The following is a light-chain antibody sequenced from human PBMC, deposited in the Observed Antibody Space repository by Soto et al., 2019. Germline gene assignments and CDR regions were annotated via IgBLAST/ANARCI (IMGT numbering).Light chain of an antibody. J-gene: IGKJ2*01. CDR3: QQYNNWPPYT. CDR1: QSVGSN. Sequence: EVVMTQSPATLSVSPGERATLSCRASQSVGSNLAWYQRKPGQAPRLLIYGASTRATGIPARFGGSGSGTDFTLTISSLQSEDFAVYYCQQYNNWPPYTFGQGTKLEIK. CDR2: GAS. V-gene: IGKV3-15*01.